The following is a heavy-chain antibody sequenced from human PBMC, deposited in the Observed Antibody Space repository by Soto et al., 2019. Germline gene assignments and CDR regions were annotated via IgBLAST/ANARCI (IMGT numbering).Heavy chain of an antibody. J-gene: IGHJ6*02. CDR2: IIPILGIA. CDR3: ASSFCCGNCYSNLPLDYYYYGMDV. D-gene: IGHD2-21*02. V-gene: IGHV1-69*02. Sequence: SVKVSCKASGGTFSSYTISWVRQAPGQGLEWMGRIIPILGIANYAQKFQGKVTITADKSTSTAYMELMSLRFDDTAMYYCASSFCCGNCYSNLPLDYYYYGMDVWGQGTTVTVSS. CDR1: GGTFSSYT.